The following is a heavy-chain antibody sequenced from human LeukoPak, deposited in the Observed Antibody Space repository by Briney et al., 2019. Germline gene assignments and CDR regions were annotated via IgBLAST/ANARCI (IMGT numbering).Heavy chain of an antibody. CDR3: ARSPYYYGSGSRTAYGMDV. D-gene: IGHD3-10*01. CDR1: GFTFSSYA. CDR2: ISYDGSNK. J-gene: IGHJ6*02. Sequence: GGSLRLSCAASGFTFSSYAMHWVRQAPGKGLEWVAVISYDGSNKYYADSVKGRFTISRDNSKNTLYLQMNSLRAEDTAVYYCARSPYYYGSGSRTAYGMDVWGQGTTVTVSS. V-gene: IGHV3-30*04.